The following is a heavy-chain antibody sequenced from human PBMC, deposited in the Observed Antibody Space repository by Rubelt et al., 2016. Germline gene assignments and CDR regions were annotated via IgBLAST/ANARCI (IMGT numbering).Heavy chain of an antibody. J-gene: IGHJ3*02. CDR3: ASGSSEWLMDAFDI. D-gene: IGHD6-19*01. V-gene: IGHV4-34*01. CDR2: INHSGST. CDR1: GGSFSGYY. Sequence: QVQLQQWGAGLLKPSETLSLTCAVYGGSFSGYYWSWIRQPPGKGLEWIGEINHSGSTNYNPSLKSRVTISVDTSKNQFSLKLCAVTAADTAVYYCASGSSEWLMDAFDIWGQGTMVTVSS.